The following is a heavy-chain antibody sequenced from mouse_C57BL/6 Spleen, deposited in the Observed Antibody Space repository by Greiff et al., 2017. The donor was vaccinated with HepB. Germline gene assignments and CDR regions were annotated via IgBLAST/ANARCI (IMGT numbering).Heavy chain of an antibody. V-gene: IGHV1-53*01. Sequence: VQLQQPGTELVKPGASVKLSCKASGYTFTSYWMHWVKQRPGQGLEWIGNINPSNGGTNYNEKFKSKATLTVDKSSSTAYMQLSSLTSEDSAVYYCARGLRRLYYAMDYWGQGTSVTVSS. CDR3: ARGLRRLYYAMDY. CDR1: GYTFTSYW. CDR2: INPSNGGT. D-gene: IGHD2-2*01. J-gene: IGHJ4*01.